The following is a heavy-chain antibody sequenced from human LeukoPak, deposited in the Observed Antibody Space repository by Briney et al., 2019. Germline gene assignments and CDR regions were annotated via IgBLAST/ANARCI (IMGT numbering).Heavy chain of an antibody. CDR3: ARDMDYGDYVGAFDI. Sequence: GGSLRLSCAASGFTFSSYWMSWVRQAPGKGLEWVAHIKQDGSEKYYVDSVKGRFTISRDNAKNSLYLQMNSLRAADTAVYYCARDMDYGDYVGAFDIWGQGTMVTVSS. CDR1: GFTFSSYW. V-gene: IGHV3-7*01. D-gene: IGHD4-17*01. CDR2: IKQDGSEK. J-gene: IGHJ3*02.